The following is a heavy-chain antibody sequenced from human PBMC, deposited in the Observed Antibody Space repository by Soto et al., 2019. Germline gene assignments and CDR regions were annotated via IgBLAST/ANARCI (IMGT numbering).Heavy chain of an antibody. V-gene: IGHV3-48*01. CDR1: GFTFSSYS. Sequence: GGSLRLSCAASGFTFSSYSMNWVRQAPGKGLEWVSYISSSSSTIYYADSVKGRFTISRDNAKNSLYLQMNSLRAEATAVYYCARGGLGSSRNYDYIWGSYRYTGYFDYWGQGTLVTVSS. CDR3: ARGGLGSSRNYDYIWGSYRYTGYFDY. CDR2: ISSSSSTI. D-gene: IGHD3-16*02. J-gene: IGHJ4*02.